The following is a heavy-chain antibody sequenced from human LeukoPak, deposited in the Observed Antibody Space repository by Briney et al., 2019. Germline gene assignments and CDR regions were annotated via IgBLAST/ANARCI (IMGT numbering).Heavy chain of an antibody. J-gene: IGHJ4*02. CDR2: MNPNSGNT. CDR1: GYTFTSYD. V-gene: IGHV1-8*01. D-gene: IGHD3-3*01. Sequence: ASVKVSCKASGYTFTSYDINWVRQATGQGLEWMGWMNPNSGNTGYAQKFQGRVTMTRNTSISTAYMELSSLRSEDTAVYYCARISRRSEPYYFDYWGQGTLVTVSS. CDR3: ARISRRSEPYYFDY.